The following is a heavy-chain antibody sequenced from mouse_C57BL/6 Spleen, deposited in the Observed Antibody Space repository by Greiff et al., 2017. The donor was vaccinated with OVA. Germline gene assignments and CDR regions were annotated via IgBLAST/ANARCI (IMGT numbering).Heavy chain of an antibody. CDR2: IYPGAGDT. Sequence: QVQLQQSGPELVKPGASVKISCKASVYAFSSSWMNWVKQRPGKGLEWIGRIYPGAGDTNYNGKFKGKATLTADKSSSTAYMQLSSLTSEDSAVYFCARLDYGSSYGYAMDYWGQGTSVTVSS. V-gene: IGHV1-82*01. J-gene: IGHJ4*01. CDR3: ARLDYGSSYGYAMDY. CDR1: VYAFSSSW. D-gene: IGHD1-1*01.